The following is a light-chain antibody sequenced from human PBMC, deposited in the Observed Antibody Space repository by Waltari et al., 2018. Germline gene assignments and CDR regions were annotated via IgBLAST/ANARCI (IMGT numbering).Light chain of an antibody. J-gene: IGLJ2*01. CDR1: SSDVGGYKY. CDR2: DVS. Sequence: QSALTQPRSVSGSPGQSVTISCTGTSSDVGGYKYVSWYQQHPGKAPKFMIYDVSRGPQGVPERFSGSKAGNTASLTISGLQAEDEADYYCCSYAGSYTLVFGGGTKLTVL. V-gene: IGLV2-11*01. CDR3: CSYAGSYTLV.